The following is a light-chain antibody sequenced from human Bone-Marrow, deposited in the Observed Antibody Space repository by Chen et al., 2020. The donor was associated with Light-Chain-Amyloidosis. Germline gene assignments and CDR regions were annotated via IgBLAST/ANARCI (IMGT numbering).Light chain of an antibody. CDR1: QTISSNY. Sequence: LVLMQSPGTLSLSPVEGANLSCRASQTISSNYLTWYQQKFGQAPRPLIYGSSSRATGIPDRLTGSGSGTDFTLNINRLEPEDLAMYYCQQYGTSPLTFGGGTKVEIK. V-gene: IGKV3-20*01. CDR2: GSS. CDR3: QQYGTSPLT. J-gene: IGKJ4*01.